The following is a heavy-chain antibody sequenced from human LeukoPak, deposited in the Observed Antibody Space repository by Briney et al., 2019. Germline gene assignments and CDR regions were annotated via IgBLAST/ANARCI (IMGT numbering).Heavy chain of an antibody. D-gene: IGHD5-12*01. CDR3: ARGTYSGYDFDY. Sequence: SVKVSCKASGGTFSSYAISWVRQAPGQGLEWMGGIIPIFGTGNYAQKFQGRVTITTDDTTSTAYMELSSLRSEDTAVYYCARGTYSGYDFDYWGRGTLVTVSS. J-gene: IGHJ4*02. CDR2: IIPIFGTG. CDR1: GGTFSSYA. V-gene: IGHV1-69*05.